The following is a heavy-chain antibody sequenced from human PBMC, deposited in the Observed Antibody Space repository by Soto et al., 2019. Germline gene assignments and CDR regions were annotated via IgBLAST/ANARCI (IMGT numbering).Heavy chain of an antibody. Sequence: QVQLQESGPGLVKPSGTLSLTCAVSGGSISSSNWWSWVRQPPGKGLEWIGGIYHSGSTNYNPSLKSRVTISVAKSKNQFSLKLSSVTAADTAVYYCARVSGSYYYGMDVWGQGTTVTVAS. CDR1: GGSISSSNW. V-gene: IGHV4-4*02. CDR3: ARVSGSYYYGMDV. J-gene: IGHJ6*02. CDR2: IYHSGST. D-gene: IGHD1-26*01.